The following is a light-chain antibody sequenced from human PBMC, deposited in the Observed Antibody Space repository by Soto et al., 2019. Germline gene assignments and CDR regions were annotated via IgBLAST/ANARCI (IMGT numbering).Light chain of an antibody. J-gene: IGLJ1*01. CDR2: DVS. Sequence: QSALTQPASVSGSPGQSITISCTGTSSDVGGYNYVSWYQQHPGKAPKLMIYDVSHRPSGVSNRFSGSKSGNTASLTISGLQPEDEADYYCSSYTSSSTRVFGTGTKLTVL. CDR3: SSYTSSSTRV. CDR1: SSDVGGYNY. V-gene: IGLV2-14*01.